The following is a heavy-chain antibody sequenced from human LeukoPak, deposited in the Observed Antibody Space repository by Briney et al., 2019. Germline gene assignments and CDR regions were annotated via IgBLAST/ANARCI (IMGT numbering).Heavy chain of an antibody. Sequence: ASVKVSCKASGGTFSSYAISWVRQAPGQGLEWMGRIIPILGIANYAQKFQGRVTITADKSTSTAYMELSSLRSEDTAVYYCARDTSKEEAFDIWGQGTMVTVSS. CDR1: GGTFSSYA. J-gene: IGHJ3*02. CDR2: IIPILGIA. V-gene: IGHV1-69*04. CDR3: ARDTSKEEAFDI.